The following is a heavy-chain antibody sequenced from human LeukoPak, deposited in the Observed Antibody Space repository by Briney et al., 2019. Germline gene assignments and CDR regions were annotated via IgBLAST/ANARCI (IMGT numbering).Heavy chain of an antibody. Sequence: ASVKVSCKASGYTFTSYGISWVQQAPGQGLEWMGWISAYNGNTNYAQKLQGRVTMTTDTSTSTAYMELRSLRSDDTAVYYCARDPFIYSSGWYGVYWGQGTLVTVSS. J-gene: IGHJ4*02. CDR3: ARDPFIYSSGWYGVY. V-gene: IGHV1-18*01. CDR1: GYTFTSYG. CDR2: ISAYNGNT. D-gene: IGHD6-19*01.